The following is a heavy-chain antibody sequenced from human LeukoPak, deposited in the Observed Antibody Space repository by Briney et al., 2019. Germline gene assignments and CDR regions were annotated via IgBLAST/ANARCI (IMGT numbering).Heavy chain of an antibody. V-gene: IGHV3-21*01. CDR1: GFTFSNAW. J-gene: IGHJ4*02. CDR2: ISSSSNYI. D-gene: IGHD3-9*01. CDR3: ARDPYDILTGHKYYFDY. Sequence: GGSLRLSCAASGFTFSNAWMNWVRQAPGKGLEWVSSISSSSNYIFYADSVKGRFTISRDNARNSLYLQMSSLRAEDTAMYYCARDPYDILTGHKYYFDYWGQGILVTVSS.